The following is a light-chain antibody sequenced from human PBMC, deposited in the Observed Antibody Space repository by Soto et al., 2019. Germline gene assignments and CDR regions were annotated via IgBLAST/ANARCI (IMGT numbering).Light chain of an antibody. CDR1: QSIVYSNGQAY. CDR2: RAS. J-gene: IGKJ1*01. Sequence: DVVMTQSPLSLPVILGRPASISCRSSQSIVYSNGQAYLSWFQQRPGQSPRRLIYRASNRDSGVPDRFSGSGSGTDFTLQLDRVEDEDVGIYYCMQGTKWPPTFGRGTRVEIK. CDR3: MQGTKWPPT. V-gene: IGKV2-30*01.